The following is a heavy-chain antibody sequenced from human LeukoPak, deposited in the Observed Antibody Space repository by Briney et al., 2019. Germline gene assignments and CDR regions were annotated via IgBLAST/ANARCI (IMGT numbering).Heavy chain of an antibody. D-gene: IGHD3-10*01. CDR2: IYGSGST. J-gene: IGHJ5*02. CDR3: ARDSGTTGEVKFDP. CDR1: GGSIRSY. Sequence: PSETLSLTGTVSGGSIRSYWSWIRQPAGKGLEWIGRIYGSGSTDYNPSLKSRVTMSIDTSKNQFSLNLISVTAADTAVYYCARDSGTTGEVKFDPWGQGTLVTVSS. V-gene: IGHV4-4*07.